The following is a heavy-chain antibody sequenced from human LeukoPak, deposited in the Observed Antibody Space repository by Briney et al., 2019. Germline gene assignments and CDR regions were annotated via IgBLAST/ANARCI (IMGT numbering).Heavy chain of an antibody. CDR3: ASVTTATKSSRYFDL. D-gene: IGHD4-11*01. Sequence: SETLSLTCTVSGGSISSHYWSWIRQPPGKGLEWIGYIYYSGSTNYNPSLKSRVTISVDTSKNQFSLKLSSVTAADTVVYYCASVTTATKSSRYFDLWGQGTLVTVSS. CDR1: GGSISSHY. J-gene: IGHJ5*02. CDR2: IYYSGST. V-gene: IGHV4-59*11.